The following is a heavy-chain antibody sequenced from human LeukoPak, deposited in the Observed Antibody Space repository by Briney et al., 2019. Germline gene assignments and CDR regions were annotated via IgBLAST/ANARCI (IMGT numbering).Heavy chain of an antibody. V-gene: IGHV1-18*01. CDR3: ARVLTYYYDSSGYGKMFDI. D-gene: IGHD3-22*01. Sequence: ASVKVSCKASGYTFTSYGISWVRQAPGQGLEWMGWISAYNGNTNYAQKLQGRVTMTTDTSTSTAYMELRSLRSDDTAVYYCARVLTYYYDSSGYGKMFDIWGQGTMVTVSS. J-gene: IGHJ3*02. CDR2: ISAYNGNT. CDR1: GYTFTSYG.